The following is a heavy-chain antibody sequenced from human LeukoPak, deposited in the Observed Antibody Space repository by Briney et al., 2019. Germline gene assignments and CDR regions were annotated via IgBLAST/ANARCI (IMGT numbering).Heavy chain of an antibody. J-gene: IGHJ3*02. CDR3: ARLWFGEFYAYAGEDAFDI. Sequence: SETLSLTCAVSGGSISSGGYSWSWIRQPPGKGLEWIGYIYHSGSTYYNPSLKSRVTISVDTSKNQFSLELSSVTAADTAVYYCARLWFGEFYAYAGEDAFDIWGQGTMVTVSS. D-gene: IGHD3-10*01. CDR2: IYHSGST. V-gene: IGHV4-30-2*05. CDR1: GGSISSGGYS.